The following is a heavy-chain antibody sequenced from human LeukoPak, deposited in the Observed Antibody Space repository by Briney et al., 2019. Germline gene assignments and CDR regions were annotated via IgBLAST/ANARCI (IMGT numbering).Heavy chain of an antibody. CDR1: GFTFSSYA. J-gene: IGHJ3*02. Sequence: GGSLRLSCAASGFTFSSYAMSWVRQAPGKGLEWVSSISSSSSYIYYADSVKGRFTISRDNAKNSPYLQMNSLRAEDTAVYYCAGPAGLTVTRGDDAFDIWGQGTMVTVSS. V-gene: IGHV3-21*01. CDR2: ISSSSSYI. CDR3: AGPAGLTVTRGDDAFDI. D-gene: IGHD4-17*01.